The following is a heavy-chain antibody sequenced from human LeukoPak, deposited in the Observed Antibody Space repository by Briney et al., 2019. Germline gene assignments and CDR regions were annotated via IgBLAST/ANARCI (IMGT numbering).Heavy chain of an antibody. CDR2: ISSSSSYI. CDR1: GFTFSSYS. J-gene: IGHJ6*02. V-gene: IGHV3-21*01. D-gene: IGHD3-3*01. CDR3: ARGSTYYDFWSGLSNYGMDV. Sequence: GGSLRLSCAASGFTFSSYSMNWVRQAPGKGLEWVSSISSSSSYIYYADSVKGRFTISRDNAKNSLYLQMNSLRAEDTAVYYCARGSTYYDFWSGLSNYGMDVWGQGTTVTVSS.